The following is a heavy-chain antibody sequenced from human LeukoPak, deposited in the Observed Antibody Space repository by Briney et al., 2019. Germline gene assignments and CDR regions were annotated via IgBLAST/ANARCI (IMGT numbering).Heavy chain of an antibody. D-gene: IGHD2-21*02. Sequence: SVKVSCKASGYTFTSYAMNWVRQAPGQGLEWMGGIIPIFGTANYAQKFQGRVTITADESTSTAYMELSSLRSEDTAVYYCASGLFCGGDCYPYYFDYWGQGTLVTVSS. CDR1: GYTFTSYA. CDR2: IIPIFGTA. J-gene: IGHJ4*02. V-gene: IGHV1-69*13. CDR3: ASGLFCGGDCYPYYFDY.